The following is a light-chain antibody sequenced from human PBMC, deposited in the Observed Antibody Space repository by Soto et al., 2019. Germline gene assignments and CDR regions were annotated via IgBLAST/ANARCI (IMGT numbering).Light chain of an antibody. CDR2: GAS. CDR1: QTVRSNY. CDR3: QRYGSSPLT. J-gene: IGKJ4*01. V-gene: IGKV3-20*01. Sequence: EIVLTQSPGTLSLSPGEGATLSCRASQTVRSNYLACYQHKPGQAPRLLIYGASSRGTGLPDRFSGSGAGRDFTLTLSRLEPEDFAVYDCQRYGSSPLTVGGGTKVEIK.